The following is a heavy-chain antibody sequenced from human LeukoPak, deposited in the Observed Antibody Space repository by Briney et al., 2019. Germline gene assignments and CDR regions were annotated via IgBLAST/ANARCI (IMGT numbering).Heavy chain of an antibody. CDR2: MNPNSGNT. Sequence: ASVKVSCKASGYTFTSYDINWVRQATGQGLEWMGWMNPNSGNTGYAQKFQGRVTMTRNTSISTAYMELSSLRSEDTAVYYCARGPGGGRTIFGVVIRGKVNWSDPWGQGTLVTVSS. CDR3: ARGPGGGRTIFGVVIRGKVNWSDP. V-gene: IGHV1-8*01. D-gene: IGHD3-3*01. J-gene: IGHJ5*02. CDR1: GYTFTSYD.